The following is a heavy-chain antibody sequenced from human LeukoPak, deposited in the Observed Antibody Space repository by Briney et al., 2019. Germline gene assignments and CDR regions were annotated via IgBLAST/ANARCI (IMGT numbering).Heavy chain of an antibody. D-gene: IGHD3-3*01. Sequence: PSETLSLTCAVYGGSFSGYYWSWIRQPPGKGLEWIGEINHSGSTNYNPSLESRVTISVDTSKNQFSLKLSSVTAADTAVYYCARAQSRRKVWSGYNYWGQGTLVTVSS. CDR1: GGSFSGYY. V-gene: IGHV4-34*01. CDR2: INHSGST. CDR3: ARAQSRRKVWSGYNY. J-gene: IGHJ4*02.